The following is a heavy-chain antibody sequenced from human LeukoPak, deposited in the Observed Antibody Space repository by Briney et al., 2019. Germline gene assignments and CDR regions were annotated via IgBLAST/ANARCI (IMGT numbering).Heavy chain of an antibody. CDR2: VSSSSSYT. CDR3: VRITMVRGVRDYFDY. J-gene: IGHJ4*02. D-gene: IGHD3-10*01. CDR1: GCTFSDYY. Sequence: PGGSLRLSCAASGCTFSDYYMSWIRQAPGKGLEWVSYVSSSSSYTNYADSVKGRFTISRDNAKNSLYLQMNSLRAEDTAVYYCVRITMVRGVRDYFDYWGQGTLVTVSS. V-gene: IGHV3-11*03.